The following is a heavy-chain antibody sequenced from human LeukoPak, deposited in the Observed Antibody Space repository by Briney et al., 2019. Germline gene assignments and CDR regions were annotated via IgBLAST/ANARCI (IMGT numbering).Heavy chain of an antibody. CDR2: INPNSGGT. CDR3: ARDGGTKYYYDSTDY. CDR1: GYTFTGYY. Sequence: GASVKVSCKASGYTFTGYYMHWVRQAPGQGPEWMGWINPNSGGTNYAQKFQGRVTMTRDTSISTAYMELSRLRSDDTAVYYCARDGGTKYYYDSTDYWGQGTLVTVSS. D-gene: IGHD3-22*01. V-gene: IGHV1-2*02. J-gene: IGHJ4*02.